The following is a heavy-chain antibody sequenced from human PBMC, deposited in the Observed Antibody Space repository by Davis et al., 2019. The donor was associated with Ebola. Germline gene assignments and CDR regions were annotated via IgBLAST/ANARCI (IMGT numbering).Heavy chain of an antibody. J-gene: IGHJ4*02. CDR1: GGSFSGYY. V-gene: IGHV4-34*01. Sequence: MPSETLSLTCAVSGGSFSGYYWRWIRQPPGKGLEWIGEINHSGSTNYNPSLKSRVTISVDTSKNQFSLKLSSVTAADTAVYYCARGFWGAARLVDYWGQGTLVTVSS. D-gene: IGHD6-6*01. CDR3: ARGFWGAARLVDY. CDR2: INHSGST.